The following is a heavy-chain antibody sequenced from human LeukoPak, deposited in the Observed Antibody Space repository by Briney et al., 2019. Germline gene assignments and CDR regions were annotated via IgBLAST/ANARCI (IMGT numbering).Heavy chain of an antibody. CDR1: GFTFDDYG. CDR3: ARGNSNFNY. V-gene: IGHV3-20*01. CDR2: INRNGGTT. D-gene: IGHD2/OR15-2a*01. Sequence: TGVSLRLSCAASGFTFDDYGMSWVRQGPGKGLEWVSGINRNGGTTNYADSVKGRFTISRDNAKNSLYLQMNSLRAEDTTLYHCARGNSNFNYWGQATLVTVSS. J-gene: IGHJ4*02.